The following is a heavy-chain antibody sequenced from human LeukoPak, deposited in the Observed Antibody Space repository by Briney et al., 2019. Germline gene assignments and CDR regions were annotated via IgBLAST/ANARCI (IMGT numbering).Heavy chain of an antibody. D-gene: IGHD3-9*01. Sequence: ASVKVSCKASGYTFTSYAMNWVRQAPGHGLEWMGWINTNTGKPTYAPGFPGRFVFSLDSSVSTAYLQISRLKAEDTAVYYFSRGWVEDYEIMTSQNHYIDVWGKGHTVTVSS. V-gene: IGHV7-4-1*02. CDR2: INTNTGKP. J-gene: IGHJ6*03. CDR3: SRGWVEDYEIMTSQNHYIDV. CDR1: GYTFTSYA.